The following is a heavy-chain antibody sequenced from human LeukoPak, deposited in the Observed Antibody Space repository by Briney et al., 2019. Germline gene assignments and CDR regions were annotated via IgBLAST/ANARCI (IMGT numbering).Heavy chain of an antibody. J-gene: IGHJ4*02. CDR2: ISAYNGNT. CDR3: ARDEGYCSGGSCYHPYYFDY. Sequence: ASVKVSCKASGYTFTSYGISWVLQAPGQGLEWMGWISAYNGNTNYAQKLQGRVTMTTDTSTSTAYMELRSLRSDDTAVYYCARDEGYCSGGSCYHPYYFDYWGQGTLVTVSS. CDR1: GYTFTSYG. D-gene: IGHD2-15*01. V-gene: IGHV1-18*01.